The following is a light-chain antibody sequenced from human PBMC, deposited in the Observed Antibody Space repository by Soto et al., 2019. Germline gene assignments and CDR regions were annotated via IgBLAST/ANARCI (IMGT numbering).Light chain of an antibody. Sequence: DIQMTQSPFTLSPSVGARAAFACRASQSISSWLAWYQQKPGKAPKLLIYDASSLESGVPSRFSGSGSGTEFTLTISSLQPDDFATYYCQQYNSYSFGQGTRLEIK. CDR1: QSISSW. CDR3: QQYNSYS. J-gene: IGKJ5*01. CDR2: DAS. V-gene: IGKV1-5*01.